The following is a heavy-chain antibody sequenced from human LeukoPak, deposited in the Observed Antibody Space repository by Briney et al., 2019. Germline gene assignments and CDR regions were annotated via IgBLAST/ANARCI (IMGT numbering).Heavy chain of an antibody. CDR2: ISSSGSTI. V-gene: IGHV3-11*01. Sequence: PGGSLRLPCAASGFTFSDYYMSWIRQAPGKGLEWVSYISSSGSTIYYADSVKGRFTISRDNAKNSLYLQMNSLRAEDTAVYYCARDLRSYGYYGNWFDPWGQGTLVTVSS. CDR3: ARDLRSYGYYGNWFDP. J-gene: IGHJ5*02. D-gene: IGHD5-18*01. CDR1: GFTFSDYY.